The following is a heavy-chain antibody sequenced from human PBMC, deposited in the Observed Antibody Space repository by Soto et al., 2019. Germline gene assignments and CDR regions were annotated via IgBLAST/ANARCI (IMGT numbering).Heavy chain of an antibody. J-gene: IGHJ5*02. D-gene: IGHD3-10*01. CDR1: GGSITSGNSYS. V-gene: IGHV4-30-2*01. CDR2: ISHTGST. Sequence: LSLTCAVSGGSITSGNSYSWSWIRQPPGKGLEWIGSISHTGSTSYNPSLKSRLTMSVDKSKNQFSLRLSSVTAADMAVYYCARAVAPYFGTWFDPWGQGILVTVSS. CDR3: ARAVAPYFGTWFDP.